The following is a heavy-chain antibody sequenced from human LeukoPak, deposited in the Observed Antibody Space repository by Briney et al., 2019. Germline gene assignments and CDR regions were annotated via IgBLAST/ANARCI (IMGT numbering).Heavy chain of an antibody. CDR3: ANYRPGSSGYDSGY. J-gene: IGHJ4*02. D-gene: IGHD5-12*01. CDR1: GFTFSSYA. CDR2: ISGSGGST. Sequence: PGGSLRLSCAASGFTFSSYAMGWVRQAPGKGLEWVSAISGSGGSTYYADSVKGRFTISRDNSKNTLYLQMNSLRAEDTAVYYCANYRPGSSGYDSGYWGQGTLVTVSS. V-gene: IGHV3-23*01.